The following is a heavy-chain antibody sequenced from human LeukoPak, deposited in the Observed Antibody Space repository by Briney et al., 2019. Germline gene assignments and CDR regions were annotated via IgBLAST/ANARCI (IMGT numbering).Heavy chain of an antibody. D-gene: IGHD3-16*02. Sequence: SETLSLTCTVSGVSIKNDNWSWIRQPPGKGLEWIGCAFYSGSSSYSPSLKSRVTISVDTCKNQFSLKLSSVTAADTAVYHCARYRYGLAYRGQGTLVTVSS. J-gene: IGHJ4*02. V-gene: IGHV4-59*01. CDR3: ARYRYGLAY. CDR1: GVSIKNDN. CDR2: AFYSGSS.